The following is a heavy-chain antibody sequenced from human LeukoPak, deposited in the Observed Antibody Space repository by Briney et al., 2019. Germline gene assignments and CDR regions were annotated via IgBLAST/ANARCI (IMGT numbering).Heavy chain of an antibody. D-gene: IGHD2-2*01. CDR3: AREGLVPRNWFDP. Sequence: ASVKVSCKASGYTFTGHYMHWVRQAPGHGLEWMGWINPNSGGTNYAQKLQGRVTMTRDTSISTAYMELSRLRSDDTAVYYCAREGLVPRNWFDPWGQGTLVTVSS. CDR1: GYTFTGHY. J-gene: IGHJ5*02. V-gene: IGHV1-2*02. CDR2: INPNSGGT.